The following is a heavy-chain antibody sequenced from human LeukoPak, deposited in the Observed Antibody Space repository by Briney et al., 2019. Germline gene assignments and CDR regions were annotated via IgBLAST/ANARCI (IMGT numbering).Heavy chain of an antibody. V-gene: IGHV4-59*08. D-gene: IGHD2-2*01. CDR3: ARHSNIVVVPAAITN. Sequence: PSETLSLTCTVSGGSISSYYWSWIRQPPGKGLEWIGYIYYSGSTNYNPSLKSRVTISVDTSKNQFSLKLSSVTAADTAVYYCARHSNIVVVPAAITNWGQGTLVTVSS. CDR1: GGSISSYY. CDR2: IYYSGST. J-gene: IGHJ4*02.